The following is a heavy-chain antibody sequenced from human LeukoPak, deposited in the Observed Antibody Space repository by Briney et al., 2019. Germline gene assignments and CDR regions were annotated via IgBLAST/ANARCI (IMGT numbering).Heavy chain of an antibody. J-gene: IGHJ4*02. CDR3: AREESSSSGYYFDY. CDR1: GFTFDDFG. D-gene: IGHD2-2*01. Sequence: PGGSLRLSCAASGFTFDDFGMSWVRQAPGKGLEWVSGMNWNGASTGYVDSVKGRFTISRDNAKNSLYLQMNSLRAEDTAVYYCAREESSSSGYYFDYWGQGTLVTVSS. CDR2: MNWNGAST. V-gene: IGHV3-20*04.